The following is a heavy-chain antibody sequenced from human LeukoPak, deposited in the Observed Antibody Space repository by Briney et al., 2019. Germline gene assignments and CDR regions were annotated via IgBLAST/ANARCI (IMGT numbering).Heavy chain of an antibody. D-gene: IGHD4-17*01. V-gene: IGHV4-34*01. Sequence: SETLSLTCAVYGGSFSGYYWSWIRQPPGKGLEWIGEINHSGSTNYSPSLKTRVTISSDMSKNHFSLKLISVTAADTAVYYCAKERGHTDYVRVFDIWGQGTMVTVSS. CDR3: AKERGHTDYVRVFDI. CDR1: GGSFSGYY. J-gene: IGHJ3*02. CDR2: INHSGST.